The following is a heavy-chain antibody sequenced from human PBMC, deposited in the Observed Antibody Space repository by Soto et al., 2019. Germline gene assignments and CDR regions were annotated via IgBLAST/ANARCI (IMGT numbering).Heavy chain of an antibody. D-gene: IGHD3-22*01. CDR1: GFTFSSYW. J-gene: IGHJ5*02. CDR3: ARDSLGTMIPFDP. CDR2: IRQDGNEK. Sequence: GGSLRLSCAASGFTFSSYWMSWVRQAPGKGLEWVATIRQDGNEKYYVDSVKGRFTISRDNTRNSLFLQINNLRAEDTAVYNWARDSLGTMIPFDPWGQGTLFAVSS. V-gene: IGHV3-7*01.